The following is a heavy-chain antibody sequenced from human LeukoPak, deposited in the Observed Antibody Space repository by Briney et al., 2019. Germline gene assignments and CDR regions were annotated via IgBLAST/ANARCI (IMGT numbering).Heavy chain of an antibody. Sequence: SETLSLTCTVSGGSISSSSYYWGWIRQPPGKGLEWIGRMYTSGATNYNPSLKSRASMSVDTSKNQLSLTLSSVTAADRAVYYCAREGPAASTFFYYFMDVWGKGTTVTVSS. CDR2: MYTSGAT. J-gene: IGHJ6*03. CDR3: AREGPAASTFFYYFMDV. CDR1: GGSISSSSYY. D-gene: IGHD2-2*01. V-gene: IGHV4-39*07.